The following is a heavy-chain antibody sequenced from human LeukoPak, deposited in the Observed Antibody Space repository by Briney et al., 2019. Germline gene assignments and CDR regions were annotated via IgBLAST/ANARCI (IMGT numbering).Heavy chain of an antibody. Sequence: GGSLRLSCEVSGITLSNYGMSWVRQAPGKGLEWVSTIYSGSDYIYYADSVRGRFTISRDNAKNSLYLQMNSLRVEDTAVYYCARDLPVSGAYHNFDCWGQGTLVTVSS. J-gene: IGHJ4*02. CDR1: GITLSNYG. CDR3: ARDLPVSGAYHNFDC. V-gene: IGHV3-21*01. D-gene: IGHD4/OR15-4a*01. CDR2: IYSGSDYI.